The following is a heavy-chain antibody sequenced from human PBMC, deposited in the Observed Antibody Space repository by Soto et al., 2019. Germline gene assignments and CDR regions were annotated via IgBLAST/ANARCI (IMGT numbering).Heavy chain of an antibody. CDR3: AKYSGNSRTPAA. Sequence: SGAASGWSSGSTSVDGVRQEYGKGLEWVGRIANDAENYAATYAASVKGRFTLSRDESKNAAYLQMNGLESEDTAIHYCAKYSGNSRTPAALGQGTLVTVSS. CDR1: GWSSGSTS. J-gene: IGHJ5*02. D-gene: IGHD1-26*01. V-gene: IGHV3-73*01. CDR2: IANDAENYAA.